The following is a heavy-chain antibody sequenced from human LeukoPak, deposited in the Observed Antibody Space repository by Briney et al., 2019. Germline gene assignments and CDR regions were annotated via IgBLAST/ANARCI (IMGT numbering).Heavy chain of an antibody. CDR1: GGSISSYY. CDR3: XREPIGYSTGMDV. J-gene: IGHJ6*04. CDR2: IYTSGST. D-gene: IGHD6-13*01. V-gene: IGHV4-4*07. Sequence: SETLSLTCTVSGGSISSYYWSWIRQPAGKGLEWIGRIYTSGSTNYNPSLKSRVTISVDKSKNQFSLKLSSVTAADTAVYYCXREPIGYSTGMDVWGKGTTVTVSS.